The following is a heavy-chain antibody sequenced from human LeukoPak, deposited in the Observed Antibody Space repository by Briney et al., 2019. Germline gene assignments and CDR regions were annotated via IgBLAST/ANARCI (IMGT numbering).Heavy chain of an antibody. CDR1: GGSFSSVTLY. Sequence: SQTLSLTCSVSGGSFSSVTLYWSWIRQPAGKGLEWIGRGNARGSTDSNPSLRSRVTVSVDTSKNQVSLRPSSVTAADTAVYYCARESTGTGRYNWYDLWGQGTLVTVSS. CDR3: ARESTGTGRYNWYDL. V-gene: IGHV4-61*02. D-gene: IGHD5-24*01. CDR2: GNARGST. J-gene: IGHJ4*02.